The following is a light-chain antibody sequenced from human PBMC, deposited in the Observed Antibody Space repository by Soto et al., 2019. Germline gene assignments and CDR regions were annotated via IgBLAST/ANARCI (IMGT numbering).Light chain of an antibody. CDR1: SSDVGGYNY. Sequence: QSVLTQPASVSGSPGQSITISCTGTSSDVGGYNYVSWYQQHPGKAPKLMIYDVNNRPSGVSNRFSGSESGNTASLTISGLQAEDEADYYCSSYTNSSLVVFGGGTQLTVL. J-gene: IGLJ2*01. CDR2: DVN. V-gene: IGLV2-14*01. CDR3: SSYTNSSLVV.